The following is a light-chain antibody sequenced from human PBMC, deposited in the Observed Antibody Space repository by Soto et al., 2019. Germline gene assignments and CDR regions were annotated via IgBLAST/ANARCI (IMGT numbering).Light chain of an antibody. V-gene: IGLV1-40*01. CDR2: GNN. J-gene: IGLJ3*02. Sequence: QPVLTQPPSVSGAPGQRVSISCTGSSSNLGAGYHAHWYQQLPGRAPKLLIYGNNNRPSGVPDRFSGSKSGTSASLAITGLQPEDEADYYCQSFDTSLSGSRVFGGGTQLTVL. CDR1: SSNLGAGYH. CDR3: QSFDTSLSGSRV.